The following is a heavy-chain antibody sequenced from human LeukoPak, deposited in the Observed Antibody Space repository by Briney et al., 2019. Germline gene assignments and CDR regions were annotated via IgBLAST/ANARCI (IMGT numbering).Heavy chain of an antibody. J-gene: IGHJ4*02. V-gene: IGHV4-34*01. D-gene: IGHD3-10*01. CDR2: INHSGST. CDR1: GGSFSGYY. Sequence: SETLSLTCAVYGGSFSGYYWSWIRQPPGKGLEWTGEINHSGSTNYNPSLKSRVTISVDTSKNQFSLKLSSVTAADTAVYYCARGRGYYYGSGSYYLDYWGQGTLVTVSS. CDR3: ARGRGYYYGSGSYYLDY.